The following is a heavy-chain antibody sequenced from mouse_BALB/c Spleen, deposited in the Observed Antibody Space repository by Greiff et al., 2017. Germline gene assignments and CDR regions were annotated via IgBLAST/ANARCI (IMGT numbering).Heavy chain of an antibody. Sequence: VKVVESGPGLVAPSQSLSITCTVSGFSLTSYDISWIRQPPGKGLEWLGVIWTGGGTNYNSAFMSRLSISKDNSKSQVFLKMNSLQTDDTAIYYCVRTGSYWYFDVWGAGTTVTVSS. CDR1: GFSLTSYD. CDR3: VRTGSYWYFDV. CDR2: IWTGGGT. V-gene: IGHV2-9-2*01. J-gene: IGHJ1*01. D-gene: IGHD4-1*01.